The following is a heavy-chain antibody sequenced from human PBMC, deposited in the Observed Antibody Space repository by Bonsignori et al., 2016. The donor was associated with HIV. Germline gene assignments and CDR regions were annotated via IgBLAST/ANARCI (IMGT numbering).Heavy chain of an antibody. V-gene: IGHV1-8*01. D-gene: IGHD6-13*01. Sequence: WVRQAPGQGLEWMGWMNPNSGNTGYAQKFQGRVTMTRNTSISTAYMELSSLRSEDTAVYYCARGGYSSSWYVRSAFDYWGQGTLVTVSS. CDR3: ARGGYSSSWYVRSAFDY. CDR2: MNPNSGNT. J-gene: IGHJ4*02.